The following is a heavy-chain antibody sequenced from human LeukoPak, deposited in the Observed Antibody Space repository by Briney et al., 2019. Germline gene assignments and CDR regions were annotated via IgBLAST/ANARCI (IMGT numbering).Heavy chain of an antibody. Sequence: PGGSLRLSCATSGFSFNTYWMTWVRQAPGKGLEWVANINQDGGETYYVASVKGRFTISRDNARNTLYLQMNSLRGEDTAVYSCVGANDYGGPSIWGQGTMVTVSS. CDR2: INQDGGET. CDR3: VGANDYGGPSI. V-gene: IGHV3-7*01. J-gene: IGHJ3*02. CDR1: GFSFNTYW. D-gene: IGHD4-23*01.